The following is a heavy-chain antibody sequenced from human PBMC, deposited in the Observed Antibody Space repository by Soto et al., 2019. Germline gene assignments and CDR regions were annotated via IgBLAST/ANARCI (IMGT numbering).Heavy chain of an antibody. CDR2: INAGNGNT. V-gene: IGHV1-3*01. Sequence: QVQLVQSGAEVKKPGASVKVSCKASGYTFTSYAMHWVRQAPGQRLEWMGWINAGNGNTKYSQKFQGRVTITRDTSASTAYMELSSLRSEDTAVYYCARAVAAMFDSDKWFDPWGQGTLVTVSS. J-gene: IGHJ5*02. CDR3: ARAVAAMFDSDKWFDP. CDR1: GYTFTSYA. D-gene: IGHD2-2*01.